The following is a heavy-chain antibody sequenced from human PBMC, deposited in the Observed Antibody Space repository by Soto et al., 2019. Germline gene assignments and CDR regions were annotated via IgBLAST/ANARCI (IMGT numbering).Heavy chain of an antibody. CDR1: GFTFSSYA. CDR2: ISGSGSST. Sequence: EVQLLESGGGLVQPGGSLRLSCAVSGFTFSSYATSWVRQAPGKGLEWVSSISGSGSSTYYADSVKGRFTISRDNSKNPLYLQMNSLRAEDTAVYYCARSPFSSGYKHYFDYWGQGTLVTVSS. D-gene: IGHD6-19*01. J-gene: IGHJ4*02. CDR3: ARSPFSSGYKHYFDY. V-gene: IGHV3-23*01.